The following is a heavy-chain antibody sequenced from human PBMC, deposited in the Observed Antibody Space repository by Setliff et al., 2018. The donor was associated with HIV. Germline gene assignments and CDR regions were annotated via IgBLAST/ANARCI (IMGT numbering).Heavy chain of an antibody. V-gene: IGHV3-23*01. J-gene: IGHJ5*02. D-gene: IGHD6-19*01. CDR1: GFTFSSYP. CDR2: ISNSSPGNT. CDR3: LLPCTSGWHNWADP. Sequence: PGGSLRLSCAASGFTFSSYPMTWVRQAPGKGLEWVSAISNSSPGNTYYADSVRGRFTISRDNSKNTLFLQMNSLRAEDTAVYYCLLPCTSGWHNWADPWGQGTLVTVSS.